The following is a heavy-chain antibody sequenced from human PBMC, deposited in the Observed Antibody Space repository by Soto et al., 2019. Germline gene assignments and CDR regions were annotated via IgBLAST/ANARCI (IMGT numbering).Heavy chain of an antibody. D-gene: IGHD3-22*01. CDR2: ISYDGNNK. CDR1: EFTFSNYA. CDR3: ARDTPLFSFGYQRGNYFDY. V-gene: IGHV3-30*03. J-gene: IGHJ4*02. Sequence: PGGSLRLSCAASEFTFSNYAMHWVRQPPCKGLQWLAVISYDGNNKYYADSVEGRFTISRDNSKNTVYLQMNSLRLEDTAVYYCARDTPLFSFGYQRGNYFDYWGQRA.